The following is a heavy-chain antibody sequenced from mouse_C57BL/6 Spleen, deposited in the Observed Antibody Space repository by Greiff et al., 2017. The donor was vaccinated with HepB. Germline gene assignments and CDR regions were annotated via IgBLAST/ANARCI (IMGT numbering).Heavy chain of an antibody. D-gene: IGHD1-1*01. J-gene: IGHJ2*01. Sequence: LVESGAELVRPGTSVKMSCKASGYTFTNYWIGWAKQRPGHGLEWIGDIYPGGGYTNYNEKFKGKATLTADKSSSTAYMQFSSLTSEDSAIYYCARGLLLHYFDYWGQGTTLTVSS. V-gene: IGHV1-63*01. CDR3: ARGLLLHYFDY. CDR1: GYTFTNYW. CDR2: IYPGGGYT.